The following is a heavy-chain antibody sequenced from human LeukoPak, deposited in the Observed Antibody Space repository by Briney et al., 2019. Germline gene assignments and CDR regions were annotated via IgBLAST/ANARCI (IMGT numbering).Heavy chain of an antibody. D-gene: IGHD5-12*01. CDR2: INAGNGNT. Sequence: ASVKVSCKASGYTFTSYAMHWVRQAPGQRLEWMGWINAGNGNTKYSQKFQGRVTITRDTSASTAYMELSSLRSEDTAVYYCATQVPKSGCDWDYYFDYWGQGTLVTVSS. V-gene: IGHV1-3*01. J-gene: IGHJ4*02. CDR3: ATQVPKSGCDWDYYFDY. CDR1: GYTFTSYA.